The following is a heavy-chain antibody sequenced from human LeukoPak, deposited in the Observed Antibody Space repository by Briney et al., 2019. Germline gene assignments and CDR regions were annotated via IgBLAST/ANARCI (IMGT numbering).Heavy chain of an antibody. CDR3: ARGGYGDYGSYYYGMDV. D-gene: IGHD4-17*01. Sequence: ASVKVSCKASGGTFSSYAISWVRQAPGQGLEWTGGIIPIFGTANYAQKFQGRVTITADESTSTAYMELSSLRSEDTAVYYCARGGYGDYGSYYYGMDVWGQGTTVTVSS. J-gene: IGHJ6*02. CDR1: GGTFSSYA. CDR2: IIPIFGTA. V-gene: IGHV1-69*13.